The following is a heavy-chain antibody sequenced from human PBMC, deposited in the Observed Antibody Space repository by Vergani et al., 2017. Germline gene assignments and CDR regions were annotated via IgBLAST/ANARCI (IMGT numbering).Heavy chain of an antibody. CDR2: IYYSGST. Sequence: QVQLQESGPGLVKPSQTLSLTCTVSGGSISSGGYYWSWIRQHPGKGLEWIGYIYYSGSTYYNPSLKSRVTISVDTSKNQFSLKLSSVTAADTAVYYCARMIPYYYFWSGYYDPYYFDYWGQGTLVTVSS. J-gene: IGHJ4*02. CDR1: GGSISSGGYY. V-gene: IGHV4-31*03. CDR3: ARMIPYYYFWSGYYDPYYFDY. D-gene: IGHD3-3*01.